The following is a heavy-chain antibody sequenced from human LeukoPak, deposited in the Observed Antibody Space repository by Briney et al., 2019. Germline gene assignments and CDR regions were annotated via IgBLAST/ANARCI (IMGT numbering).Heavy chain of an antibody. V-gene: IGHV3-23*01. CDR2: IRGSGDST. D-gene: IGHD3-16*01. Sequence: GGSLRLSCAASGFTFSHYAMIWVRQAPGKGLEWVSAIRGSGDSTYYADSVKGRFTISRDNSKNTLYLQMNSLRAEDTAVYYCAKSLGGRGLSWPFDYWGQGTLVTVSS. J-gene: IGHJ4*02. CDR3: AKSLGGRGLSWPFDY. CDR1: GFTFSHYA.